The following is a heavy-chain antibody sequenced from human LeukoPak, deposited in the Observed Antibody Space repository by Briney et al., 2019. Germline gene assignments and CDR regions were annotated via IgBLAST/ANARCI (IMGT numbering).Heavy chain of an antibody. CDR2: ILYSGRA. J-gene: IGHJ4*02. D-gene: IGHD3/OR15-3a*01. CDR3: SRRFLDWLAHDY. Sequence: TSETLSLTCTVSGGSIRVTNYYWGWFPPPPGKGLEWIGSILYSGRAFSNPSFPSLITISLDTSKNQFSLKLRTVSAANTAVYYGSRRFLDWLAHDYWGRGSLVTVSS. V-gene: IGHV4-39*01. CDR1: GGSIRVTNYY.